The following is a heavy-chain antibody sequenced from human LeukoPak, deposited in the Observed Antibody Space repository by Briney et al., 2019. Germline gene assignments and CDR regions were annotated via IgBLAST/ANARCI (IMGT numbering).Heavy chain of an antibody. J-gene: IGHJ4*02. Sequence: SETLSLTCTVSGGSISSYYWSWIRQPPGKGLEWIGYIYYSGSTNYNPSLKSRVTISVDTSKNQFSLKLSSVTAADTAVYYCASSAIYGSGFDYWAREPWSPSPQ. V-gene: IGHV4-59*01. D-gene: IGHD3-10*01. CDR1: GGSISSYY. CDR3: ASSAIYGSGFDY. CDR2: IYYSGST.